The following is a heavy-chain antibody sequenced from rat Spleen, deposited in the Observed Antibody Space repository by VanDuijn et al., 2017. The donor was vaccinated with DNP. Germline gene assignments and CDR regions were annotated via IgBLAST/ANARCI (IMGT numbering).Heavy chain of an antibody. D-gene: IGHD1-3*01. V-gene: IGHV2S8*01. CDR2: IWSGGST. CDR3: ARSLATVVPTGAMDA. CDR1: GFSLTSYG. J-gene: IGHJ4*01. Sequence: QVQLKESGPGLVQPSRTLSLTCTVSGFSLTSYGVSWVRQPTGKGLEWIAAIWSGGSTDYNSALKSRLSLSRDTSKSQVFLKMNSIQTEDTAMYFCARSLATVVPTGAMDAWGQGTSVTVSS.